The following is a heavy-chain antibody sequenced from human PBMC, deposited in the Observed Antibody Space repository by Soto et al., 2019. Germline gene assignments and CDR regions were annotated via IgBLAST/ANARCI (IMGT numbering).Heavy chain of an antibody. CDR3: ARAGGTTVTGLWHFDS. CDR1: GFTFNTYS. V-gene: IGHV3-33*01. Sequence: GGSLRLSCEASGFTFNTYSMHWVRQPPGKGLEWLAAIWYDGTQKYYADSVKGRFIISRDNSKKTLYLEMNSLRAEDTAVYYCARAGGTTVTGLWHFDSWGQGTLVTISS. CDR2: IWYDGTQK. J-gene: IGHJ4*02. D-gene: IGHD4-17*01.